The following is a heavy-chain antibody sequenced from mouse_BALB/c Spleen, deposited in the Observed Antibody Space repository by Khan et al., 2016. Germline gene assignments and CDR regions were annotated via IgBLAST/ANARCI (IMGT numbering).Heavy chain of an antibody. V-gene: IGHV4-1*02. CDR3: ARAGYYGYLAY. D-gene: IGHD1-1*01. CDR2: INPDSYTI. J-gene: IGHJ3*01. CDR1: GFDFSRYW. Sequence: KLLESGGGLVHPGGSLKLSCAASGFDFSRYWMSWVRQAPGKGLEWIGEINPDSYTINYTPSLKDKFIISRDNAKNTLYLQMSKVRSEDTALYYCARAGYYGYLAYWGQGTLVTVSA.